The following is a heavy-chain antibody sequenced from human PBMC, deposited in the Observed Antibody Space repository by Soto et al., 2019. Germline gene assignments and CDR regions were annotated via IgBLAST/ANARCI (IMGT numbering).Heavy chain of an antibody. J-gene: IGHJ4*02. CDR1: GDTFSFYT. Sequence: QVQLVQSGTEVKKPGSSVKVSCKASGDTFSFYTINWVRQAPGLGLEWVGRINPIVSMSNYAQKFQGRVTMTADKSTSTASMELRSLRSDATALYFCAASYGSGYRAFDYWGQGALVTVSS. V-gene: IGHV1-69*02. CDR2: INPIVSMS. CDR3: AASYGSGYRAFDY. D-gene: IGHD3-10*01.